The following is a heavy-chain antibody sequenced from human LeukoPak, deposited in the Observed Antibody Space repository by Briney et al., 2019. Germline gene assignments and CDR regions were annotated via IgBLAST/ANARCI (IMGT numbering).Heavy chain of an antibody. CDR3: ARVTWVANSLGHY. CDR1: GFTLNNYA. V-gene: IGHV3-23*01. J-gene: IGHJ4*02. CDR2: IRAGAGSP. Sequence: GGSLRLSCAASGFTLNNYAMSWVRQAPGKGLEWVSGIRAGAGSPYYADSVEGRFTISRDNSKNTPYLQMNSLRDEDTAIYYCARVTWVANSLGHYWGQGTLVTVSS. D-gene: IGHD1-1*01.